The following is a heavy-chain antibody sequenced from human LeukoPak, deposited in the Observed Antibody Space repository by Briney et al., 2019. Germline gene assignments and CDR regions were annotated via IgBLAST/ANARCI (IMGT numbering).Heavy chain of an antibody. CDR3: ARGRHIAVNFDY. CDR2: ISSSSSNI. V-gene: IGHV3-48*02. CDR1: GFTFSPYN. Sequence: PGGSLRLSCAASGFTFSPYNMHWVRQAPGKGLEWVSFISSSSSNIYYADSMKGRFTIARDNAKNSLHLQMNSLRDEDTAVYYCARGRHIAVNFDYWGQGTLVTVSS. J-gene: IGHJ4*02. D-gene: IGHD6-19*01.